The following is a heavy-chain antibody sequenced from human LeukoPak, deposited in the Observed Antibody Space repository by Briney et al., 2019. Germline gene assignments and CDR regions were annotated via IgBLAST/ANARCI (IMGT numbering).Heavy chain of an antibody. Sequence: GGSLRLSCAASGFTFSSFPMSWVRQAPGKGLEWVSVISGGGVSTYYADSVKGRFTISRDNSKNTLYLQMNSLRAEDTAVYYCAKEGVGATIRYYYYYMDVWGKGTTVTISS. J-gene: IGHJ6*03. CDR2: ISGGGVST. D-gene: IGHD1-26*01. CDR1: GFTFSSFP. V-gene: IGHV3-23*01. CDR3: AKEGVGATIRYYYYYMDV.